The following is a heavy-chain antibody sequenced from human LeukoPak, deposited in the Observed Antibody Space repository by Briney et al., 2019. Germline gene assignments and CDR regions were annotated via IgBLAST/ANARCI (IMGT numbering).Heavy chain of an antibody. CDR2: IYYSGST. D-gene: IGHD6-13*01. J-gene: IGHJ4*02. CDR3: ARLPSSTWDGKPSYFDY. V-gene: IGHV4-39*01. Sequence: PSETLSLTCTVSGASISSSSYYWGWIRQPPGKGLEWIGSIYYSGSTYYNPSLKSRVTISVDTSKNQFSLKLSSVAAADTAVYYCARLPSSTWDGKPSYFDYWGQGTLVTVSS. CDR1: GASISSSSYY.